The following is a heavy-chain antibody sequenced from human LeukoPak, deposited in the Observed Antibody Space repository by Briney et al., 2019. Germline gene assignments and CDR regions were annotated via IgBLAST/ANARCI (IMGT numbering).Heavy chain of an antibody. D-gene: IGHD1-1*01. CDR3: ARDWNYYSC. V-gene: IGHV3-21*01. J-gene: IGHJ4*02. CDR1: GFTFSSYS. Sequence: GGSLRLSCAASGFTFSSYSMNWVHQAPGKGLEWVSSISSSSGSIYYADSVKGRFTISRDNAKNSLYLQMNSLRAEDTAVYYCARDWNYYSCWGQGTLVTVSS. CDR2: ISSSSGSI.